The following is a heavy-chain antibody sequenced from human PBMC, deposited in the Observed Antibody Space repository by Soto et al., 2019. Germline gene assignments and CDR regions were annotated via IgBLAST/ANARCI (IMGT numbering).Heavy chain of an antibody. CDR3: ARSMHYSDGSNYSPFDY. J-gene: IGHJ4*02. V-gene: IGHV4-61*01. CDR1: GGSVSSGNYY. CDR2: FYYTGST. Sequence: QVQLQESGPGLVKPSETLSLTCTVSGGSVSSGNYYWSWIRQPPGKGLEWIGYFYYTGSTNYNPSRKRRLPTSIDASKNQFSLRLSSVTAADTAVYYCARSMHYSDGSNYSPFDYWGQGTLVTVSS. D-gene: IGHD3-22*01.